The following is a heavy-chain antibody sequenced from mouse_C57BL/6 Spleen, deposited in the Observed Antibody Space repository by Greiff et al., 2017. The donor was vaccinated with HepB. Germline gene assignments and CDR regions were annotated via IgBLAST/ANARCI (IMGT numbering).Heavy chain of an antibody. CDR1: GYTFTSYW. D-gene: IGHD4-1*01. V-gene: IGHV1-59*01. CDR3: ASLTGGVFDY. Sequence: QVQLQQPGAELVRPGTSVKLSCKASGYTFTSYWMHWVKQRPGQGLEWIGVIDLSDSYTNYNQKFKGKATLTVDTSSSTAYMQLSSLTSEDSAVYYCASLTGGVFDYWGQGTTLTVSS. CDR2: IDLSDSYT. J-gene: IGHJ2*01.